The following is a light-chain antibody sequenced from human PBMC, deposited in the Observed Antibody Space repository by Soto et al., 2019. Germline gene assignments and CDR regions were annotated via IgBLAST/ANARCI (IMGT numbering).Light chain of an antibody. CDR2: DAS. CDR3: LQRSNWPWT. CDR1: QAISNK. V-gene: IGKV3-11*01. J-gene: IGKJ1*01. Sequence: LTQSPDTLSVSPVERATLSCMASQAISNKVAWYQQKPGQAPRLLIYDASNRATGIPARFSGSGSGTDFILTISSLEPEDFAVYYCLQRSNWPWTFGQGTKVDIK.